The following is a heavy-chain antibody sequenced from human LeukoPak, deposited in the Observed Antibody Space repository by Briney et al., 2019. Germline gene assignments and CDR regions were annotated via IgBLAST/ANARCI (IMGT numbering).Heavy chain of an antibody. Sequence: SETLSLTCTVSGGSISSSSYYWGWIRQPPGKGLEWIGNIYYSGSPYYNPSLKSRVTISVDTSKNQFSLKLTSVTAADTAVYYCARASRLVLFDHWGQGTLVTVSP. V-gene: IGHV4-39*07. J-gene: IGHJ4*02. CDR2: IYYSGSP. CDR3: ARASRLVLFDH. D-gene: IGHD2-8*02. CDR1: GGSISSSSYY.